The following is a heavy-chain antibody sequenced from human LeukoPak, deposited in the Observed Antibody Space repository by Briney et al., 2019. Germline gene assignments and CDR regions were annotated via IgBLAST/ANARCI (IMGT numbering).Heavy chain of an antibody. D-gene: IGHD3-10*01. J-gene: IGHJ1*01. CDR1: GYTFTGFC. CDR2: LNPNSGGT. V-gene: IGHV1-2*02. Sequence: GAPVKVSCKASGYTFTGFCIHWVRQAPGQGLEWMGWLNPNSGGTNYAQNFQGRVTMTRDTSISTGYMELSRLRSDDTAVYYCARDLDNYSGSGSYYNGDPLFQHWGQGTLVTVSS. CDR3: ARDLDNYSGSGSYYNGDPLFQH.